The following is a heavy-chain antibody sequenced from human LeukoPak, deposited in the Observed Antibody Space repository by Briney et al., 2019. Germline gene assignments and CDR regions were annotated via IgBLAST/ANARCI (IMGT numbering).Heavy chain of an antibody. V-gene: IGHV3-74*01. CDR3: AELGITMIGGV. D-gene: IGHD3-10*02. J-gene: IGHJ6*04. CDR1: GFTFSSYW. CDR2: INGDGSST. Sequence: GGSLRLSCAASGFTFSSYWMHWVRQAPGKGLVWVSRINGDGSSTNYADSVKGRFTISRDNAKNSLYLQMNSLRAEDTAVYYCAELGITMIGGVWGKGTTVTISS.